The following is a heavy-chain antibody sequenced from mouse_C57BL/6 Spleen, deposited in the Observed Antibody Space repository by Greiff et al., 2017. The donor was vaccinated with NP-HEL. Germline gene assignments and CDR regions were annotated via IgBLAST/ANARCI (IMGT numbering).Heavy chain of an antibody. CDR1: GFTITDYY. J-gene: IGHJ2*01. CDR3: ARLTGYYIDY. Sequence: VQLQQSGAELVKPGASVTLSCTASGFTITDYYMHWVKQRTEQGLEWIGRIDPEDGGTKYDPKFKGKATLTADTSSNTAYLQLSSLTSEDTAVYYCARLTGYYIDYWGQGTTLTVSS. D-gene: IGHD4-1*01. V-gene: IGHV14-2*01. CDR2: IDPEDGGT.